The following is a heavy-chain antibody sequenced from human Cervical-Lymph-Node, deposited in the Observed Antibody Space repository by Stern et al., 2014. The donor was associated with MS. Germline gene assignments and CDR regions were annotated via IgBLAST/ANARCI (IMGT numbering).Heavy chain of an antibody. CDR2: ISGSGERT. Sequence: EVQLLESGGGLVQPGMSLRLSCAASGFTFSSYSMTWFRQAPGKGLELVSSISGSGERTYYADSVKGRFSVSRDNSRNTVFLQMSSLRVEDSAVYFCAKGVGYCAGTGCYVYFDFWGQGTLVTVSS. D-gene: IGHD2-8*02. CDR1: GFTFSSYS. CDR3: AKGVGYCAGTGCYVYFDF. J-gene: IGHJ4*02. V-gene: IGHV3-23*01.